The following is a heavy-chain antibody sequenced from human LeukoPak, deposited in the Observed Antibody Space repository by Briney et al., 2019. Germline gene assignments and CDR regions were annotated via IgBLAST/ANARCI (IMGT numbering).Heavy chain of an antibody. CDR3: ARGPGTYYYDSSGYYL. V-gene: IGHV5-51*01. CDR2: IYPGDSDT. Sequence: GESLKISCKGSGYSFTSYWIGWVRQMPGKGLEWMGIIYPGDSDTRYSPSFQGQATISADKSISTAYLQWSSLKASDTAMYYCARGPGTYYYDSSGYYLWGQGTLVTVSS. CDR1: GYSFTSYW. D-gene: IGHD3-22*01. J-gene: IGHJ5*02.